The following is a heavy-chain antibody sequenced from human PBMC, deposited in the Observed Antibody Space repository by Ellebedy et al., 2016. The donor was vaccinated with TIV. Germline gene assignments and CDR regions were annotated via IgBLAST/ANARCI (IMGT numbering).Heavy chain of an antibody. CDR3: GKGRGGRYYGMDV. D-gene: IGHD3-9*01. CDR2: ISGSGNLA. J-gene: IGHJ6*02. CDR1: GFTFSTYS. Sequence: PGGSLRLSCAASGFTFSTYSMNWVRQAPGKGLEWVSSISGSGNLAYYAESVKGRFTIARDNSKTMLFLQMNTLRVEDTAVYYCGKGRGGRYYGMDVWGQGTTVTVSS. V-gene: IGHV3-23*01.